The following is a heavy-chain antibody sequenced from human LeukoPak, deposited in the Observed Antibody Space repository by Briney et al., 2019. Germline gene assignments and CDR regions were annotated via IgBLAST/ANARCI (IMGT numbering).Heavy chain of an antibody. J-gene: IGHJ4*02. V-gene: IGHV4-39*01. CDR2: IYHSGST. CDR1: GGSISSSGHY. D-gene: IGHD3-3*01. CDR3: ARHQGLAWSGYYMGY. Sequence: SETLSLTCTVSGGSISSSGHYWGWIRQPPGEGLEWVGSIYHSGSTYYNPSLKSRVTISVDTSKNQFSLKLSSVTAADTAVYYCARHQGLAWSGYYMGYWGQGSLVTVSS.